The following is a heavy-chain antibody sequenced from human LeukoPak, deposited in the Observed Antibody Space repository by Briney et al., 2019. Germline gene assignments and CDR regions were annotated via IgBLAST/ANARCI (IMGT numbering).Heavy chain of an antibody. V-gene: IGHV4-38-2*01. D-gene: IGHD2-15*01. CDR3: ASGSGHLFDD. J-gene: IGHJ4*02. CDR2: IHGTGNT. Sequence: SETLPLTCAVSGASISSGYYWAWVRQPPGKGLEWIASIHGTGNTYYNPSLKSRVTMSLDTSKNHFSLTLRSVTAADTAVYFCASGSGHLFDDWGQGTLVTVSS. CDR1: GASISSGYY.